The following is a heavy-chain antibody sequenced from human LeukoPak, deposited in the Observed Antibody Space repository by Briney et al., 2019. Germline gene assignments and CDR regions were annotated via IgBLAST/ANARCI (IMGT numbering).Heavy chain of an antibody. CDR2: IYTSGST. Sequence: SETLSLTCTVSGGSISSYYWSWIRQPAGKGLEWIGRIYTSGSTNYSPSLKSRVTMSVDTSKNQFSLKLSSVTAADTAVYYCARDKSVEYQLLLGGLDPWGQGTLVTVSS. CDR3: ARDKSVEYQLLLGGLDP. CDR1: GGSISSYY. V-gene: IGHV4-4*07. J-gene: IGHJ5*02. D-gene: IGHD2-2*01.